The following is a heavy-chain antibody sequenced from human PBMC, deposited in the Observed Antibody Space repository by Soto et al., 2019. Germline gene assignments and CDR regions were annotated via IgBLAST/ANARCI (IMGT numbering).Heavy chain of an antibody. CDR1: GGSISSYY. CDR3: ARGMVGQLGGGFDY. D-gene: IGHD6-6*01. CDR2: IYYSGST. Sequence: QVQLQESGPGLVKPSETLSLTCTVSGGSISSYYWSWIRQPPGKGLEWIGYIYYSGSTNYNPSLKSRVTISVDTSKNQFSLKLSSVTAADTAVYYCARGMVGQLGGGFDYWGQGTLVTVSS. V-gene: IGHV4-59*01. J-gene: IGHJ4*02.